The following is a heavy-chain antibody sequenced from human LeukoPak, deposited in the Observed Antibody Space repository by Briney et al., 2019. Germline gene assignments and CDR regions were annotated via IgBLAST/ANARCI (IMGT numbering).Heavy chain of an antibody. D-gene: IGHD5-12*01. CDR3: ARDHPGYSGSSVFDY. J-gene: IGHJ4*02. Sequence: ASVKVSCKASGYTFTSYDINWVRQATGQGLEWTGWMNPNSGNTGYAQKFQGRVTMTRNTSISTAYMELSSLRSEDTAVYYCARDHPGYSGSSVFDYWGQGTLVTVSS. CDR2: MNPNSGNT. CDR1: GYTFTSYD. V-gene: IGHV1-8*01.